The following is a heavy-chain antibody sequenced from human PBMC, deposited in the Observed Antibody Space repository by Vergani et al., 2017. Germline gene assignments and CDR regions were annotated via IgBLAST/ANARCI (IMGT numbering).Heavy chain of an antibody. V-gene: IGHV4-59*08. D-gene: IGHD3-22*01. CDR3: ARQGYYDSSGYYGL. Sequence: QVQLQESGPGLVKPSETLSLTCTVSGGSISSYYWSWIRQPPGKGLEWIGYIYYSGSTNYNPSLKSLVTISVDTSKNQFSLKLSSVTAADTAVYYCARQGYYDSSGYYGLWGQGTLVTVSS. CDR1: GGSISSYY. CDR2: IYYSGST. J-gene: IGHJ4*02.